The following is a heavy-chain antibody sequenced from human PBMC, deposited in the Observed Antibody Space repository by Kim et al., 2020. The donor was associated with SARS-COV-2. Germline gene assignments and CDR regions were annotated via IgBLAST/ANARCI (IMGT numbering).Heavy chain of an antibody. CDR1: GFTFSSYS. V-gene: IGHV3-21*01. CDR2: ISSSSSYI. D-gene: IGHD4-17*01. J-gene: IGHJ3*02. CDR3: AREYGDYGSGSDAFDI. Sequence: GGSLRLSCAASGFTFSSYSMNWVRQAPGKGLEWVSSISSSSSYIYYADSVKGRFTISRDNAKNSLYLQMNSLRAEDTAVYYCAREYGDYGSGSDAFDIWGQGTMVTVSS.